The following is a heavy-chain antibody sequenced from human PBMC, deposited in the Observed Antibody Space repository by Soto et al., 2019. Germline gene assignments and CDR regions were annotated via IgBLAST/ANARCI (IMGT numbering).Heavy chain of an antibody. CDR1: GDSISSGAYA. CDR2: IHSSGSS. J-gene: IGHJ4*02. CDR3: ASARKGGWPCDN. D-gene: IGHD6-19*01. Sequence: QVQLQESSPGLVKTSQTLSLTCTVSGDSISSGAYAWSWVRQLPGKGLEWLGYIHSSGSSYYTPSLKSRLTISIDTSENQCSLNLNSVTAADTAVYDCASARKGGWPCDNWGQGTLVTVSS. V-gene: IGHV4-31*03.